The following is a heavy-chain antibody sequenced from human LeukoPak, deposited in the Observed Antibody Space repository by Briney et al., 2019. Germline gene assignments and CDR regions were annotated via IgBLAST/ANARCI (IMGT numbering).Heavy chain of an antibody. V-gene: IGHV3-21*01. J-gene: IGHJ4*02. CDR3: ARDNPDTVGLDY. CDR1: GFTFSSYS. CDR2: ISSSSSYI. D-gene: IGHD4-17*01. Sequence: GGSLRLSCAASGFTFSSYSMNWVRQAPGEGLEWVSSISSSSSYIYYADSVKGRFTISRDNAKNSLYLQMNSLRAEDTAVYYCARDNPDTVGLDYWGQGTLVTVSS.